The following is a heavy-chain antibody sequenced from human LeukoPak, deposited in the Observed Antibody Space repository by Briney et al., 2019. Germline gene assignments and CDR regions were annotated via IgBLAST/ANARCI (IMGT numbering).Heavy chain of an antibody. D-gene: IGHD4-17*01. CDR3: ARSTVTTVYGMDV. CDR1: GFTVSSNY. CDR2: IYSGGST. J-gene: IGHJ6*02. Sequence: GGSLRLSCAASGFTVSSNYMSWVRQAPGKGLEWVSVIYSGGSTYYADSVKGRFTISRDNSKNTLYLQMNSLRAVDTAVYYCARSTVTTVYGMDVWGQGTTVTVSS. V-gene: IGHV3-66*01.